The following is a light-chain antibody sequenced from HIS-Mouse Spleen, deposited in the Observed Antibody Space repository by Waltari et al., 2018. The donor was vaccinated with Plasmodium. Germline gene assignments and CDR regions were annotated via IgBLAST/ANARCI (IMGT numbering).Light chain of an antibody. J-gene: IGLJ2*01. V-gene: IGLV2-8*01. CDR1: SSDVGGYNY. CDR2: EVS. Sequence: QSALTQPPSASGSPGQSVTISCTGTSSDVGGYNYVSWYQQHPGKAPKLMIYEVSKRPSWVPYRFSGSKSGNTASLTVSGLQAEDEADYYCSSYAGSNNLVFGGGTKLTVL. CDR3: SSYAGSNNLV.